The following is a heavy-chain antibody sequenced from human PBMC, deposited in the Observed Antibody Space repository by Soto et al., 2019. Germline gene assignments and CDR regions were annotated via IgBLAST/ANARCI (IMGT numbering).Heavy chain of an antibody. CDR3: ARVRITMVRGVIIDAFDI. V-gene: IGHV4-59*01. D-gene: IGHD3-10*01. J-gene: IGHJ3*02. Sequence: SETLSLTCTVSGGSISSYYWSWIRQPPGKGLEWIGYIYYSGSTNYNPSLKSRVTISVDTSKNQFSLKLSSVTAADTAVYYCARVRITMVRGVIIDAFDIWGQGTMVTVSS. CDR1: GGSISSYY. CDR2: IYYSGST.